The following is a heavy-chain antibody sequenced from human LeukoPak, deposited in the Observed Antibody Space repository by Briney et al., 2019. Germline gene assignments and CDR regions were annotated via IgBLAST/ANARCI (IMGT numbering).Heavy chain of an antibody. V-gene: IGHV4-59*01. J-gene: IGHJ4*02. CDR2: IYYSGST. CDR1: GGSISSYY. D-gene: IGHD3-10*01. Sequence: PSETLSLTCTVSGGSISSYYWSWIRQPPGKGLEWIGYIYYSGSTNYNPSPKSRVTISVDTSKNQFSLKLSSVTAADTAVYYCARNYGSGSYYDYWGQGTLVTVSS. CDR3: ARNYGSGSYYDY.